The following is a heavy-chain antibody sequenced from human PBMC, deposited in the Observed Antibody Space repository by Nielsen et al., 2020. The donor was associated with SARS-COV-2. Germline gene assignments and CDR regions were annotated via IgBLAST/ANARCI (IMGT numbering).Heavy chain of an antibody. V-gene: IGHV3-13*01. CDR1: GFTFSSYD. D-gene: IGHD5-12*01. CDR3: ASHIVATGAFDY. CDR2: IGTAGDT. J-gene: IGHJ4*02. Sequence: GGSLRLSCAASGFTFSSYDMHWVRQATGKGLEWVSAIGTAGDTYYPGSVKGRFTISRENAKNSLYLQMNSLRAEDTAVYYCASHIVATGAFDYWGQGTLVTVSS.